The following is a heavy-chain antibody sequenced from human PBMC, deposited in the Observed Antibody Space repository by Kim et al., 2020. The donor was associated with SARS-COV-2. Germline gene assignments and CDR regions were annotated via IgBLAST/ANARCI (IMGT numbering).Heavy chain of an antibody. CDR1: GFTFSSYD. J-gene: IGHJ6*02. D-gene: IGHD2-15*01. Sequence: GGSLRLSCAASGFTFSSYDMHWVRQAPGKGLEWVAVIWYDGSNKYYADSVKGRFTISRDNSKNTLYLQMNSLRAEDTAVYYCARDEPVIVGVVAATRDYSYYGMAVWGLGTTVPVSS. CDR3: ARDEPVIVGVVAATRDYSYYGMAV. CDR2: IWYDGSNK. V-gene: IGHV3-33*01.